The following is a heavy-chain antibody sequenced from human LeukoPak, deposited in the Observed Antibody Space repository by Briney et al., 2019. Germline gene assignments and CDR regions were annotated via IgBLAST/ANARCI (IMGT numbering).Heavy chain of an antibody. J-gene: IGHJ4*02. CDR2: ISGSGSGGST. V-gene: IGHV3-23*01. CDR1: GFTFSSSA. D-gene: IGHD3-3*01. CDR3: AKEGLELEFDC. Sequence: PGGSLRLSCAASGFTFSSSAMSWVRQAPGKGLEWVSSISGSGSGGSTYYADSVKGRFTISRDNSENTLFLQMNSLTGEDTAVYYCAKEGLELEFDCWGQGTLVTVSS.